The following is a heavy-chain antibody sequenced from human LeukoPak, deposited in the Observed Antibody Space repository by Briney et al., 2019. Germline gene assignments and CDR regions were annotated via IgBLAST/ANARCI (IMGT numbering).Heavy chain of an antibody. J-gene: IGHJ4*02. CDR2: ISYDGSNK. D-gene: IGHD6-19*01. V-gene: IGHV3-30-3*01. Sequence: TGGSLRLSCAASGFTFSSYAMHWVRQAPGKGLEWVAVISYDGSNKYYADSVKGRFTISRDNSKNTLYLQMNSLRAEDTAVYYCARGPTVVAVAGTGSDYWGQGTLVTVSS. CDR3: ARGPTVVAVAGTGSDY. CDR1: GFTFSSYA.